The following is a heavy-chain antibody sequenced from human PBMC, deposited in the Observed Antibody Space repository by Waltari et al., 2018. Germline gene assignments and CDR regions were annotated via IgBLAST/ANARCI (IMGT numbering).Heavy chain of an antibody. CDR1: GGTFSSYA. J-gene: IGHJ4*02. V-gene: IGHV1-69*14. Sequence: QVQLVQSGAEVKKPGSSVKVSCKASGGTFSSYAISWVRQAPGQGLEWMGGIIPIYGTANSAQKFQGRVTITADKSTSTAYMELRSLRSEDTDVYYCAGTSTVDSSSWSFDYWGQGTLVTVSS. CDR3: AGTSTVDSSSWSFDY. D-gene: IGHD6-13*01. CDR2: IIPIYGTA.